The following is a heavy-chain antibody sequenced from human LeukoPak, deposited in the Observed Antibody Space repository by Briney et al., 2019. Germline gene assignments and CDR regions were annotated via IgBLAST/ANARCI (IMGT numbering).Heavy chain of an antibody. D-gene: IGHD2-21*02. V-gene: IGHV3-23*01. CDR1: GFTFSSYA. J-gene: IGHJ4*02. CDR2: ISGSGGST. Sequence: GGSLRLSCAASGFTFSSYAMSWVRQAPGKGLQWVSAISGSGGSTYYADSVKGRFTISRVNSRNTLYLQMNRLRVEDTAVYYCAKGSRGSCRGAYCYSFDNWGQGAVVTVSS. CDR3: AKGSRGSCRGAYCYSFDN.